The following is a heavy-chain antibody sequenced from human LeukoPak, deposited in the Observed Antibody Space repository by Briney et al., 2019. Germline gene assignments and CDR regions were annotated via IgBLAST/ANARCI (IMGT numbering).Heavy chain of an antibody. V-gene: IGHV4-39*01. CDR2: IYYGGST. J-gene: IGHJ4*02. CDR3: ARRVIVATIDH. D-gene: IGHD5-12*01. CDR1: GGSISSSSYY. Sequence: SETLSPTCTVSGGSISSSSYYWAWIRQPPGKGLEWIGSIYYGGSTYYNPSLKRRVTISADTSKNQYSQKLSSVTAADTAVYFCARRVIVATIDHWGQGTLVTVSS.